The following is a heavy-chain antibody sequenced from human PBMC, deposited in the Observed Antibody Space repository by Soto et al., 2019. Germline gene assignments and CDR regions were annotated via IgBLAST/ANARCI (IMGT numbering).Heavy chain of an antibody. Sequence: GGSLRLSCAASGFTFSSYWMSWVRQAPGKGLEWVANIKQDGSEKYYVDSVKGRFTISRDNAKNSLYLHMNSLRASDTAVYYCARDPLGMDDASDIWGQGTMVPVSS. CDR2: IKQDGSEK. CDR1: GFTFSSYW. J-gene: IGHJ3*02. V-gene: IGHV3-7*01. D-gene: IGHD7-27*01. CDR3: ARDPLGMDDASDI.